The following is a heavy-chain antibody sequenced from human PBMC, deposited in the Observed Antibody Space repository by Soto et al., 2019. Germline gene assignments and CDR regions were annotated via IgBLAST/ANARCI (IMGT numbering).Heavy chain of an antibody. CDR1: GYTFTSYD. J-gene: IGHJ6*02. Sequence: ASVKVSCKASGYTFTSYDINWVRQAPGQGLEWMGWISAYNGNTNYAQKLQGRVTMTTDTSTSTAYMELRSLRSDDTAVYYCARDIDPQYYDIFTGEDYYYYYGMDVWGQGTTVTVSS. V-gene: IGHV1-18*01. CDR3: ARDIDPQYYDIFTGEDYYYYYGMDV. CDR2: ISAYNGNT. D-gene: IGHD3-9*01.